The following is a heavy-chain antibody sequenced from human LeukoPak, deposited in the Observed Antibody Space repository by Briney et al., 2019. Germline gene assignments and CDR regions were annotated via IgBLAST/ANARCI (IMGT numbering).Heavy chain of an antibody. CDR3: ARSAGYCSSTSCYAGYYYGMDV. CDR1: GGSISSGGYS. V-gene: IGHV4-30-2*01. CDR2: IYHSGST. D-gene: IGHD2-2*01. Sequence: TSETLSLTCAVSGGSISSGGYSWSWIRQPPGKGLEWIGYIYHSGSTYYNPSLKSRVTISVDRSKSQFSLKLSSVTAADTAVYYCARSAGYCSSTSCYAGYYYGMDVWGQGTTVTVSS. J-gene: IGHJ6*02.